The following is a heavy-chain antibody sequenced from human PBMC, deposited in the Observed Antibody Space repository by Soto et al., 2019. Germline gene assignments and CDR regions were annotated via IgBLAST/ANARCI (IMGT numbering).Heavy chain of an antibody. J-gene: IGHJ4*02. D-gene: IGHD4-4*01. CDR3: ATNYSNYFGRDY. Sequence: SETLSLTCTVSGGSISSSSYYWGWIRQPPGKGLEWIGSIYYSGSTYYNPSLKSRVTISVDTSKNQFSLKLSSVTAADTAVYYCATNYSNYFGRDYWGQGTLVTVSS. V-gene: IGHV4-39*01. CDR2: IYYSGST. CDR1: GGSISSSSYY.